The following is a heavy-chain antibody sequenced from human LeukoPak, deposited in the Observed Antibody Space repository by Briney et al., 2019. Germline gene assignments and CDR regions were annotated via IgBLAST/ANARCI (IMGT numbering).Heavy chain of an antibody. CDR2: ISSSGSTI. D-gene: IGHD2-2*02. J-gene: IGHJ4*02. CDR1: GFTFSDYY. CDR3: ARDIRVSPYYFDY. V-gene: IGHV3-11*01. Sequence: GGSLRLSCAGSGFTFSDYYMSWIRQAPGKGLEWVSYISSSGSTIYYADSVEGRFTISRDNAKNSLYLQMNSLRAEDTAVYYCARDIRVSPYYFDYWGQGTLVTVSS.